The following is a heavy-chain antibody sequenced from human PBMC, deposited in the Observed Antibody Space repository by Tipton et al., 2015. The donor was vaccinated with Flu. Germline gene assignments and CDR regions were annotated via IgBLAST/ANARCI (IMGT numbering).Heavy chain of an antibody. D-gene: IGHD5-18*01. CDR2: INDIGST. Sequence: LSLTCAVYGGSFRGYYWTWIRQTPGKGLEWIGEINDIGSTNYNSSLKSRATISVDTSKNQFSLILSSLTAADTSAYYCAKRGYSYGNDYWGQGTLVTVSS. J-gene: IGHJ4*02. CDR3: AKRGYSYGNDY. CDR1: GGSFRGYY. V-gene: IGHV4-34*01.